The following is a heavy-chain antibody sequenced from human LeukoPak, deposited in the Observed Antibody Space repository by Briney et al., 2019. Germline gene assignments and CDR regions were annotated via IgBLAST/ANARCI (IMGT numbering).Heavy chain of an antibody. CDR3: AKDFHDYGDYSPPILDY. V-gene: IGHV3-30*02. Sequence: GGSLRLSCAASGFTFSSYGMHWVRQAPGKGLEWVAFIRYDGSNKYYADSVKGRFTISRDNSKNTLYLQMNSLRAEDTAVYYCAKDFHDYGDYSPPILDYWGQGTLVTVSS. CDR2: IRYDGSNK. CDR1: GFTFSSYG. D-gene: IGHD4-17*01. J-gene: IGHJ4*02.